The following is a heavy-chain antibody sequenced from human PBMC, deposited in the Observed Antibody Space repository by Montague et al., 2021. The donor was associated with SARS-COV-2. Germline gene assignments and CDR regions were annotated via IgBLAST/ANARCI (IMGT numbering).Heavy chain of an antibody. V-gene: IGHV2-5*02. CDR1: GFSLSTSEVG. CDR3: AHFGILRYFDP. D-gene: IGHD3-9*01. Sequence: PPLVTPTQTLTLTCTFSGFSLSTSEVGVGWIRQPPGKAPEFLALXYGXDDNRYKPSLKSRLTITKVTSKNQVVLTMTNVDPVDTAIYYCAHFGILRYFDPWGQGTLVTVSS. J-gene: IGHJ5*02. CDR2: XYGXDDN.